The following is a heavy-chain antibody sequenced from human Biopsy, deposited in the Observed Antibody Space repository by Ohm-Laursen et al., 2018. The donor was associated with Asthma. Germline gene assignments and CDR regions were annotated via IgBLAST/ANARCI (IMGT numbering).Heavy chain of an antibody. CDR3: ARSYDTDSYPVLVLDY. Sequence: EASVKVSCKASGGMFGNYAISWVRQAPGHGLEWMGTILTKFDITSYAEKFQGRVTITADKSTSTTYMELSRLRSEDTAVYYCARSYDTDSYPVLVLDYWGQGTLVTVSS. D-gene: IGHD3-22*01. J-gene: IGHJ4*02. CDR1: GGMFGNYA. CDR2: ILTKFDIT. V-gene: IGHV1-69*04.